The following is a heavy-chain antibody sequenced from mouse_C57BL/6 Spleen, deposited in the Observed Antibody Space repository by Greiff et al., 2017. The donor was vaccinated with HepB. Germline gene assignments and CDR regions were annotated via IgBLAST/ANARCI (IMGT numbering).Heavy chain of an antibody. J-gene: IGHJ1*03. CDR2: INYDGSST. Sequence: VQLKESEGGLVQPGSSMKLSCTASGFTFSDYYMAWVRQVPEKGLEWVANINYDGSSTYYLDSLKSRFIISRDNAKNILYLQMSSLKSEDTATYYCARRNFRSYWYFDVWGTGTTVTVSS. CDR1: GFTFSDYY. CDR3: ARRNFRSYWYFDV. V-gene: IGHV5-16*02.